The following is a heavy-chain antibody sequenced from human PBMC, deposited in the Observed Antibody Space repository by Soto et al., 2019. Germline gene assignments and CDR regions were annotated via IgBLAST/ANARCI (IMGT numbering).Heavy chain of an antibody. Sequence: ASVKVSCKASGGTFSSYTISWVRQAPGQGLEWMGRIIPILGIANYAQKFQGRVTITADKSTSTAYMELSSLRSEDTAVYYCARGGYGDVYWFDPWGQGTLVTVSS. V-gene: IGHV1-69*02. D-gene: IGHD4-17*01. CDR3: ARGGYGDVYWFDP. CDR2: IIPILGIA. J-gene: IGHJ5*02. CDR1: GGTFSSYT.